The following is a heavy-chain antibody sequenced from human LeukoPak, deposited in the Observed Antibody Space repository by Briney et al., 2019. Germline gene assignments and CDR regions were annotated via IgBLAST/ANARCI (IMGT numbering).Heavy chain of an antibody. CDR1: GGSISSYY. CDR2: IYTSGST. V-gene: IGHV4-4*07. D-gene: IGHD3-10*01. J-gene: IGHJ5*02. CDR3: ARYHYYGSGSVFDP. Sequence: TSETLSLTCTVSGGSISSYYWSWIRQPAGKGLEWIGRIYTSGSTNYNPSLKSRVTMSVDTSKNQFSLKLSSVTAADTAVYYCARYHYYGSGSVFDPWGQGTLVTVSS.